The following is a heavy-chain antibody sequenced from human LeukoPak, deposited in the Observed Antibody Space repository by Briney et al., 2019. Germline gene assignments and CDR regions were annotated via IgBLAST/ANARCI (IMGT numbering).Heavy chain of an antibody. Sequence: SETLSLTCAVYGGSFSGYYWSWIRQPPGKGLEWIGEINHSGSTNYNPSLKSRVTISVDTSKNQFSLKLSSVTAADTAVYYCARDRRDGYNFHYFDYWGQGTLVTVSS. CDR2: INHSGST. V-gene: IGHV4-34*01. J-gene: IGHJ4*02. CDR1: GGSFSGYY. D-gene: IGHD5-24*01. CDR3: ARDRRDGYNFHYFDY.